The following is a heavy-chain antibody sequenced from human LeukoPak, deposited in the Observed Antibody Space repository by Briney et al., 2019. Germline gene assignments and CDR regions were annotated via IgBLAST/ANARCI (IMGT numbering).Heavy chain of an antibody. V-gene: IGHV1-69*01. CDR1: GGTFSSYA. CDR2: IIPIFGTA. CDR3: ARDRGYCSSTSCYLNYYYGMDV. J-gene: IGHJ6*04. D-gene: IGHD2-2*01. Sequence: GSSVKVPCKASGGTFSSYAISWVRQAPGQGLEWMGGIIPIFGTANYAQKFQGRVTITADESTSTAYMELSSLRSEDTAVYYCARDRGYCSSTSCYLNYYYGMDVWGKGTTVTVSS.